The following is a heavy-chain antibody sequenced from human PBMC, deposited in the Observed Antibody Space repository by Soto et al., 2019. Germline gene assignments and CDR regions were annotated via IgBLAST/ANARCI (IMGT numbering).Heavy chain of an antibody. CDR1: GGTFSSYA. J-gene: IGHJ6*04. V-gene: IGHV1-69*01. CDR2: IIPIFGTA. Sequence: QVQLVQSGAEVKKPGSSVKVSCKASGGTFSSYAISWVRQAPGQGLEWMGGIIPIFGTANYAQKFQGRVTSTADESTSTAYMELSSLRSEDTAVYYCAREVDYCSGGSCFYSYGMDVWRKGTTVTVSS. D-gene: IGHD2-15*01. CDR3: AREVDYCSGGSCFYSYGMDV.